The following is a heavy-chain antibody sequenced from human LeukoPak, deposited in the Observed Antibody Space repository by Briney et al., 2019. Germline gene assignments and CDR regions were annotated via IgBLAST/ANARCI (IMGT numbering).Heavy chain of an antibody. CDR3: AKGSYYDSSGYPHPGYFDY. V-gene: IGHV3-23*01. CDR1: GFTFIRDA. CDR2: ISGSGGST. Sequence: GGSLRLSCAASGFTFIRDAMCWVPQGPREGVGWGSPISGSGGSTYYADSVKGRFTISRDKSKNTLSLQMNSLRAEDTAVYYCAKGSYYDSSGYPHPGYFDYWGQGTLVTVSS. D-gene: IGHD3-22*01. J-gene: IGHJ4*02.